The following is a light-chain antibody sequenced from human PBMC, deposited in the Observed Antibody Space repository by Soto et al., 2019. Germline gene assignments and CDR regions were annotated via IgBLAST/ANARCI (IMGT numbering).Light chain of an antibody. CDR3: QQHDLLPIN. J-gene: IGKJ5*01. Sequence: KQSPAEECWAGGERRTLSCMVSQSVSSSYLAWYQQKPGQAPRLLIYDASSRATGIPDRFSGGGAGTDFPLSFTTLEPEDFALYYCQQHDLLPINSCQGTRLEIK. CDR2: DAS. CDR1: QSVSSSY. V-gene: IGKV3D-20*02.